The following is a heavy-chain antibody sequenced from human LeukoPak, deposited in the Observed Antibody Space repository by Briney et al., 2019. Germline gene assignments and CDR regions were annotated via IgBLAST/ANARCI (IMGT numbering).Heavy chain of an antibody. CDR2: INWDGGST. J-gene: IGHJ4*02. Sequence: PGGSLRLSCAASGFIFDDYTMHWVRQTPGKGLEWVSLINWDGGSTYYADSVKGRFAISRDNNKNSLYLQMTSLRTEDTALYYCTKGSNTWPSLFDYWGQGTLVTVSS. CDR3: TKGSNTWPSLFDY. D-gene: IGHD2-2*02. CDR1: GFIFDDYT. V-gene: IGHV3-43*01.